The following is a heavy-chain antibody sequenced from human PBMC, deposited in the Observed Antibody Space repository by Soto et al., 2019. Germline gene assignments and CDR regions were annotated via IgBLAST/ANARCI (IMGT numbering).Heavy chain of an antibody. CDR2: ISYDGSNN. CDR3: AKGMGVRGVTSGADY. J-gene: IGHJ4*02. D-gene: IGHD3-10*01. CDR1: GFTFSSYG. Sequence: QVQLVESGGGVVQPGRSLRLSCAASGFTFSSYGMHWVRQAPGKGLEWVALISYDGSNNYYAGSVKGRFTISRDNSKNTLYLQMKGLRAEDTAVYYCAKGMGVRGVTSGADYWGQGTLVTVSS. V-gene: IGHV3-30*18.